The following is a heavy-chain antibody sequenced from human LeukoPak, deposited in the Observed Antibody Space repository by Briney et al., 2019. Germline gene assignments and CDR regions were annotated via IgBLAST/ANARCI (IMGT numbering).Heavy chain of an antibody. CDR3: ARVWDLTFNDAFDI. V-gene: IGHV3-9*01. Sequence: GRSLRLSCAASGFTFDDYAMHWVRQAPGKGLEWASGISWNSGSIGYADSVKGRFTISRDNAKNSLYLQMNSLRAEDTALYYCARVWDLTFNDAFDIWGQGTMVTVSS. CDR1: GFTFDDYA. CDR2: ISWNSGSI. J-gene: IGHJ3*02. D-gene: IGHD3/OR15-3a*01.